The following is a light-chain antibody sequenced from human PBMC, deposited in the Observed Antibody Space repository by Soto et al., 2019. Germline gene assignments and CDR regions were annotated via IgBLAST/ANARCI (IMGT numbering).Light chain of an antibody. CDR2: KAS. CDR1: QSISSW. J-gene: IGKJ1*01. V-gene: IGKV1-5*03. CDR3: QQYNSYSRT. Sequence: DIQMTQSPSTLSASVGDRVTITCRASQSISSWLARYQQKPGKAPKLLIYKASSLESGVPSRFSGSGSGTELTLTISMLQPDDFATYYCQQYNSYSRTFGQGTKVEIK.